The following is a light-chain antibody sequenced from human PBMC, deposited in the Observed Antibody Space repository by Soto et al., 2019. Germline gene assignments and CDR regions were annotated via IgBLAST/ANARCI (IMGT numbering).Light chain of an antibody. CDR1: SSDVGGYNY. CDR2: DVS. Sequence: QSALTQPRSVSGSPGQSVTISCTGTSSDVGGYNYVSWYLQHPGKAPKLMIYDVSKRPSGVPDRFSGSKSGNTASLTISGLQAEDEADYYCCSYAGSYIYVVFGGGTKLTVL. CDR3: CSYAGSYIYVV. J-gene: IGLJ2*01. V-gene: IGLV2-11*01.